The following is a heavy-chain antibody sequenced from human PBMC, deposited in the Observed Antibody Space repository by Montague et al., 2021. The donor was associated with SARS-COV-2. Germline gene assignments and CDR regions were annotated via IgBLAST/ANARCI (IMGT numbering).Heavy chain of an antibody. J-gene: IGHJ4*02. D-gene: IGHD2-21*01. V-gene: IGHV4-4*02. CDR1: GDSVSSSYW. Sequence: SETLSLTCTVSGDSVSSSYWWSWVRQAPGQGLEWIGEIFHTEATNYNPSLKSRVIISLDKSKNQFSLNLNSVTAADTAVYFCASALAHFDYWGQGTLVTVSS. CDR3: ASALAHFDY. CDR2: IFHTEAT.